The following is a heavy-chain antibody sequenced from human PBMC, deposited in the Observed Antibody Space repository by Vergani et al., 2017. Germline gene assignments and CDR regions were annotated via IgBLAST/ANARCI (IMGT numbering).Heavy chain of an antibody. J-gene: IGHJ6*02. V-gene: IGHV1-2*02. CDR3: ARDLVVGATYYYYGMDV. CDR2: INPNSGGT. CDR1: GYTFTGYY. D-gene: IGHD1-26*01. Sequence: QVQLVQSGAEVKKPGASVKVSCKASGYTFTGYYMHWVRQAPGQGLEWMGWINPNSGGTNYAQKFQGRVTMTRDTSISTAYMELSRLRSDDTAVYYCARDLVVGATYYYYGMDVWGQGTTVTVSS.